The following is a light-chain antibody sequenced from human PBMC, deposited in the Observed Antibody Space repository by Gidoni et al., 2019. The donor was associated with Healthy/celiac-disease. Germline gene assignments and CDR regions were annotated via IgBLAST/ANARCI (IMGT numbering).Light chain of an antibody. J-gene: IGKJ5*01. V-gene: IGKV3-11*01. CDR3: QQRSNWPT. CDR1: QSVSSY. CDR2: DAS. Sequence: EIVLTQSPATLSLSPGERATLSCRASQSVSSYLAWYQQKPGQAPRLLIYDASNRATGIPARFSGSGSGTDFTLTISSLEPEDFAVYYWQQRSNWPTFXQXTRLEIK.